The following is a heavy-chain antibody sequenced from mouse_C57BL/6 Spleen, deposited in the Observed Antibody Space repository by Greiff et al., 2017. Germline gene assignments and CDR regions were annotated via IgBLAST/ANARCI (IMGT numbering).Heavy chain of an antibody. V-gene: IGHV1-47*01. D-gene: IGHD2-4*01. CDR2: FHPYNDDT. J-gene: IGHJ3*01. CDR3: ARIYYDYDGAFAY. Sequence: VQRVESGAELVKPGASVKMSCKASGYTFTTYPIEWMKQNHGKSLEWIGNFHPYNDDTKYNEKFKGKATLTVEKSSSTVYLELSRVTSDDSAVYYCARIYYDYDGAFAYWGQGTLVTVSA. CDR1: GYTFTTYP.